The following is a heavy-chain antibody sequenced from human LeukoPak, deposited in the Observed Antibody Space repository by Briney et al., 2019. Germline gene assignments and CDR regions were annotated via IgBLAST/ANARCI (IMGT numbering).Heavy chain of an antibody. J-gene: IGHJ4*02. CDR1: GFKFSSYV. D-gene: IGHD6-13*01. Sequence: PGGSLRLSCAASGFKFSSYVMSWVRQAPGKGLEWVSGIGGGGGSTYYADSVKGRFTISRDNSKNTLDLQMNSLRAEDTALYYCAKPDRTAAAGGYYFDYWGQGTLVTVSS. CDR3: AKPDRTAAAGGYYFDY. CDR2: IGGGGGST. V-gene: IGHV3-23*01.